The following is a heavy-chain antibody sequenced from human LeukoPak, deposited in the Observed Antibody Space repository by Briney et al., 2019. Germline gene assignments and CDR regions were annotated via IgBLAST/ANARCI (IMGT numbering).Heavy chain of an antibody. V-gene: IGHV3-23*01. CDR2: ISGSGGST. Sequence: ETLSLTCSVSGDSISSYYWTWIRQSAGKGLEWVSAISGSGGSTYYADSVKGRFTISRDNSKNTLYLQMNSLRAEDTAVYYCAKGQYSSGWYAFDIWGQGTMATVSS. J-gene: IGHJ3*02. D-gene: IGHD6-19*01. CDR1: GDSISSYY. CDR3: AKGQYSSGWYAFDI.